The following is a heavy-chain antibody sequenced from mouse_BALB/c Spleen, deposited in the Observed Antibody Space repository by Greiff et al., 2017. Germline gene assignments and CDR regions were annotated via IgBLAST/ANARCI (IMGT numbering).Heavy chain of an antibody. Sequence: EVQGVESGGGLVQPGGSRKLSCAASGFTFSSFGMHWVRQAPEKGLVWVAYISSGSSTIYYADTVKGRFTISRDNPKNTLFLQMTSLRSEDTAMYYCARDGSCMDYWDQGTSVTVSS. CDR1: GFTFSSFG. V-gene: IGHV5-17*02. CDR2: ISSGSSTI. J-gene: IGHJ4*01. D-gene: IGHD1-1*02. CDR3: ARDGSCMDY.